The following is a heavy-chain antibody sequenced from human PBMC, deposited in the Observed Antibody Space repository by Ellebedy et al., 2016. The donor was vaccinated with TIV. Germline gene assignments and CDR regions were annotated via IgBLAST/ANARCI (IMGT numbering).Heavy chain of an antibody. Sequence: GESLKISXVASGFTFRSHGIYWVRQAPGKGLEWVAVISSDGSNKYYADSVKGRFTISRDNSKNTLYPRMNSLRTDDMAVYYCARGGSSGSSDYWGQGTLVTVSS. D-gene: IGHD3-10*01. CDR3: ARGGSSGSSDY. CDR1: GFTFRSHG. CDR2: ISSDGSNK. V-gene: IGHV3-30*03. J-gene: IGHJ4*02.